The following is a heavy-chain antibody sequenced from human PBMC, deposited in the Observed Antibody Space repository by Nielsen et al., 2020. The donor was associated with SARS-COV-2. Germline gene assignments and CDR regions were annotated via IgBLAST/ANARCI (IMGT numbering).Heavy chain of an antibody. CDR1: GFTFSSYA. CDR3: TLKTH. Sequence: GESLKISCAASGFTFSSYAMHWVRQASGKGLEWVGRIRSKANSYATAYAASVKGRFTISRDDSKNTAYLQMNSLKTEDTAVYYCTLKTHWGQGTLVTVSS. J-gene: IGHJ4*02. V-gene: IGHV3-73*01. CDR2: IRSKANSYAT.